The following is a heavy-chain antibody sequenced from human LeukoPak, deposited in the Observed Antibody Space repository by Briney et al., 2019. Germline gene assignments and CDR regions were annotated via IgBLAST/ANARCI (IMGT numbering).Heavy chain of an antibody. CDR2: ISSNGGST. CDR1: GFTFSSYA. Sequence: PGGSLRLSCSASGFTFSSYAMHWVRQAPGKGLEYVSAISSNGGSTYYADSVKGRFTISRDNSKDTLYLQMSSLRAEDTAVYYCVKAQSSSWPDFDYWGQGTLVTVSS. CDR3: VKAQSSSWPDFDY. V-gene: IGHV3-64D*06. J-gene: IGHJ4*02. D-gene: IGHD6-13*01.